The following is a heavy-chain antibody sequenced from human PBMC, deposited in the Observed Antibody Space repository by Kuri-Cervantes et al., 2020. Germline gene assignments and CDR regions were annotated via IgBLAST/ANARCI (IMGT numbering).Heavy chain of an antibody. V-gene: IGHV4-31*03. CDR1: GGSISSGGYY. CDR3: ARFGESWTDY. CDR2: IYYSGST. Sequence: SETLSLTCTVSGGSISSGGYYWSWIRQHPGKGLEWIGYIYYSGSTYYNPSLKSRVNISVDTSKNQFSLKLSSVTAADTAVYYCARFGESWTDYWGQGTLVTVSS. J-gene: IGHJ4*02. D-gene: IGHD3-10*01.